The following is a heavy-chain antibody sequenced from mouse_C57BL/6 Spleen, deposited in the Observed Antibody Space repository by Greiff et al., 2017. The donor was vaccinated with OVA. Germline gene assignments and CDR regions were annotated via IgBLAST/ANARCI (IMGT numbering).Heavy chain of an antibody. V-gene: IGHV5-16*01. J-gene: IGHJ4*01. CDR3: ARAYGAMDY. D-gene: IGHD1-1*01. Sequence: EVQLQESEGGLVQPGSSMKPSCTASGFTFSDYYMAWVRQVPEKGLEWVANINYDGSSTYYLDSLKSRFIISRDNAKNILYLQLSSLKSEDTATYYCARAYGAMDYWGQGTSVTVSS. CDR2: INYDGSST. CDR1: GFTFSDYY.